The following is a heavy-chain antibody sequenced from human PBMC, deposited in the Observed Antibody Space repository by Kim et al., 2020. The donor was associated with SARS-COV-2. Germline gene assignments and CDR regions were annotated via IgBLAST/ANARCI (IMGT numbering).Heavy chain of an antibody. V-gene: IGHV3-9*01. CDR3: AKDMEGGAYSSSWLPDFDY. Sequence: GGSLRLSCAASGFTFDDYAMHWVRQAPGKGLEWVSGISWNSGSIGYADSVKGRFTISRDNAKNSLYLQMNSLRAEDTALYYCAKDMEGGAYSSSWLPDFDYWGQGTLVTVSS. D-gene: IGHD6-13*01. CDR2: ISWNSGSI. J-gene: IGHJ4*02. CDR1: GFTFDDYA.